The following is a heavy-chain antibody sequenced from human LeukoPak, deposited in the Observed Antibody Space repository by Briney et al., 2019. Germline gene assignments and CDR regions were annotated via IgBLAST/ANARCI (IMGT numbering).Heavy chain of an antibody. CDR2: RYYSGGT. CDR1: GGSISSGIYF. J-gene: IGHJ4*02. V-gene: IGHV4-39*01. Sequence: PSETLSLTCTVSGGSISSGIYFWGWVRQPPGKGLEWIGSRYYSGGTDYNPSLKSRVTISADTSKDQFSLKLTSVTAADTAVYYCARQYDYWGQGTLVTVSS. CDR3: ARQYDY.